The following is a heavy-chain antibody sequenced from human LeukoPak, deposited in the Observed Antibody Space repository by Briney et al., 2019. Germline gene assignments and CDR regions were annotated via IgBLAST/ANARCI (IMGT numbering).Heavy chain of an antibody. Sequence: SVKVSCKASGGTFSSYAISWVRQAPGQGLEWMGRIIPIFGTANYAQKFQGRVTITTDESTSTAYMELSSLRTEDTAVYYCARVNLRGIAVAGPLDYWGQGTLVTVSS. CDR2: IIPIFGTA. CDR3: ARVNLRGIAVAGPLDY. V-gene: IGHV1-69*05. J-gene: IGHJ4*02. D-gene: IGHD6-19*01. CDR1: GGTFSSYA.